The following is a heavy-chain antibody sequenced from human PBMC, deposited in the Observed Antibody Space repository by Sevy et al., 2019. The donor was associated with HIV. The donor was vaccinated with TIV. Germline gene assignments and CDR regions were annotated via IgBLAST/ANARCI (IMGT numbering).Heavy chain of an antibody. CDR1: GYTITSSW. CDR3: ARRTRDCDGDTCYGTYFDI. D-gene: IGHD2-21*01. J-gene: IGHJ4*02. V-gene: IGHV5-51*01. CDR2: IYAGDSDT. Sequence: GESLKISCQGSGYTITSSWVDWVRQLPGKGLEWMGTIYAGDSDTRYSPSFQGQVTISVDKSTNTAFLQWASLRTSDTAMYYCARRTRDCDGDTCYGTYFDIWGQGTLVTVSS.